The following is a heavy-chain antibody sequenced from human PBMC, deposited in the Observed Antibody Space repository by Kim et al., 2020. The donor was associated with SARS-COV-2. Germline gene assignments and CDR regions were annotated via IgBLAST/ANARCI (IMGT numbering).Heavy chain of an antibody. J-gene: IGHJ4*02. D-gene: IGHD1-26*01. Sequence: SQKFQGRVTITRDTSASTAYMELSSLRSEDTAVYYCARLSIVGATSGADYWGQGTLVTVSS. V-gene: IGHV1-3*01. CDR3: ARLSIVGATSGADY.